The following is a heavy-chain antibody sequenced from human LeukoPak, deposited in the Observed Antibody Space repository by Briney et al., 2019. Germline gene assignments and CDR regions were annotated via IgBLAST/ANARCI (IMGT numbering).Heavy chain of an antibody. J-gene: IGHJ6*02. CDR2: INHNGNVN. CDR1: GFTFSSYW. V-gene: IGHV3-7*03. CDR3: ARGGGLDV. D-gene: IGHD3-16*01. Sequence: GGSLRLFCAASGFTFSSYWMNWARQAPGKGLEWVASINHNGNVNYYVDSVKGRFTISRDNAKNSLYLQMSNLRAEDTAVYFCARGGGLDVWGQGATVTVSS.